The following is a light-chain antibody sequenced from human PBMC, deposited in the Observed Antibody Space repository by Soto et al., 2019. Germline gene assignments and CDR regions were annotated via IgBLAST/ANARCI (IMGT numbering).Light chain of an antibody. CDR1: QSVSSN. V-gene: IGKV3-15*01. J-gene: IGKJ3*01. Sequence: ERVMTQSPATLSVSPGERATLSCRASQSVSSNLAWYQQKPGQAPRLLIYGASTRATVIPARFSGSGSGTEFTLTISSLQSEDFAVYYCQQYSNWPITFGPGTKVDIK. CDR2: GAS. CDR3: QQYSNWPIT.